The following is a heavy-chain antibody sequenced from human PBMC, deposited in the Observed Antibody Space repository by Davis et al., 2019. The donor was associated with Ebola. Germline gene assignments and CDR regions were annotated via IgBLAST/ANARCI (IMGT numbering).Heavy chain of an antibody. J-gene: IGHJ5*02. CDR2: INTDGSST. Sequence: HTGGSLRLSCAASGFTFSNFYIHWVRQAPGKGPVWVSRINTDGSSTNYADSVKGRFTISRDNAKNSLYLQMNSLRPEDTSIYYCAGDIGAAGRAPYNWFEPWGHGTLVKVSS. D-gene: IGHD5-12*01. V-gene: IGHV3-74*01. CDR3: AGDIGAAGRAPYNWFEP. CDR1: GFTFSNFY.